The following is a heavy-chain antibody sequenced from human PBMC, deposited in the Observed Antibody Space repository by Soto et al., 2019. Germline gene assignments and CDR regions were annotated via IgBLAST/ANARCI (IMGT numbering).Heavy chain of an antibody. CDR1: GYTLTELS. CDR2: FDPEDGET. D-gene: IGHD2-15*01. V-gene: IGHV1-24*01. Sequence: GASVKVSCKVSGYTLTELSMHWVRQAPGKGLEWMGGFDPEDGETIYAQKFQGRVTMTEDTSTDTAYMELSSLRSEDTAVYYCATVEYCSGGSCYFFPPYFDYWGQGTLVTVSS. CDR3: ATVEYCSGGSCYFFPPYFDY. J-gene: IGHJ4*02.